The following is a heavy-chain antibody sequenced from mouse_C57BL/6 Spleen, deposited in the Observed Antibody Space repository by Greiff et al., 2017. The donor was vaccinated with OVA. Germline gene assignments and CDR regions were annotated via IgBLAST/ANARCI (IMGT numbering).Heavy chain of an antibody. Sequence: QVQLKQPGAELVRPGSSVKLSCKASGYTFTSYWMHWVKQRPIQGLEWIGNIDPSDSETHYNQKFKDKATLTVDKSSSTAYMQLSSLTSEDSAVYYCARKGIYDGYPYAMDYWGQGTSVTVSS. CDR2: IDPSDSET. CDR3: ARKGIYDGYPYAMDY. V-gene: IGHV1-52*01. D-gene: IGHD2-3*01. J-gene: IGHJ4*01. CDR1: GYTFTSYW.